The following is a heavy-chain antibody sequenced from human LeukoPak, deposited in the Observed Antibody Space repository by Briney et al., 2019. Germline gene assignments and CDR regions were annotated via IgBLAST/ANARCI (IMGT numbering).Heavy chain of an antibody. CDR1: GFTFSSYG. J-gene: IGHJ4*02. CDR2: ISRTRNTI. V-gene: IGHV3-48*02. CDR3: ARDLSGSYFDY. D-gene: IGHD1-26*01. Sequence: GGSLRLSCAASGFTFSSYGMNWVRQAPGKGLEWVSYISRTRNTIYYADSVKGRFTISRDNAKNSLYLQMNSLRDDDTAVYYCARDLSGSYFDYWGQGTLVTVSS.